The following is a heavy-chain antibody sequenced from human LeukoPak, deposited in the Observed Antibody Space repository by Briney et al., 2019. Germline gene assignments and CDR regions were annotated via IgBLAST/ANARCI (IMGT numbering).Heavy chain of an antibody. CDR2: INHSGST. Sequence: SETLSLTCVVYGGSFSGYYWSWIRQPPGKGLEWIGEINHSGSTNYNPSLKSRVTISVDTSKNQFSLKLSSVTAADTAVYYCAKIGTTVFNYWGQGTLVTVSS. CDR1: GGSFSGYY. D-gene: IGHD4-17*01. J-gene: IGHJ4*02. V-gene: IGHV4-34*01. CDR3: AKIGTTVFNY.